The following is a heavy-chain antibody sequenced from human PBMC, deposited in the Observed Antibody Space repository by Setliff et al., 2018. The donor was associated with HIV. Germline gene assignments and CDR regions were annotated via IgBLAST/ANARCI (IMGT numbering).Heavy chain of an antibody. Sequence: GGSLRLSCATSGVRFINAWMSWVRQAPGKGLEWVARIKNQKDGGTTAYAAPVEGRFNIFRDDSRSTLYLQMSSLKTGDTAVYYCITDPGDYPDYWGQGTLVTVSS. CDR1: GVRFINAW. J-gene: IGHJ4*02. CDR3: ITDPGDYPDY. V-gene: IGHV3-15*01. CDR2: IKNQKDGGTT. D-gene: IGHD4-17*01.